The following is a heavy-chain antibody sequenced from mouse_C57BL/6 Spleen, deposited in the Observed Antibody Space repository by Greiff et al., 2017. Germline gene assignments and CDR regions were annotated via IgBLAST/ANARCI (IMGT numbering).Heavy chain of an antibody. Sequence: EVKLVESGGGLVKPGGSLKLSCAASGFTFSSYAMSWVRQTPEKRLEWVATISDGGSYTYYPDNVKGRFTISRDNAKNNLYLQMSHLKSEDTAMYYCARDLWDPDYWGQGTTLTVSS. CDR1: GFTFSSYA. V-gene: IGHV5-4*01. CDR2: ISDGGSYT. D-gene: IGHD4-1*01. CDR3: ARDLWDPDY. J-gene: IGHJ2*01.